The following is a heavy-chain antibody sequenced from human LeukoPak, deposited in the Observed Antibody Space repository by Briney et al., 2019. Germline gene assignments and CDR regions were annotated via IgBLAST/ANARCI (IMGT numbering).Heavy chain of an antibody. D-gene: IGHD2-15*01. Sequence: GRSLRLSCAASGFTFSSYAMHWVRQAPGKGLEWVAVISYDGSNKYYADSVKGRFTISGDNSKNTLYLQMNSLRAEDTAVYYCARDRYRSGGSCNGWFDPWGQGTLVTVSS. J-gene: IGHJ5*02. CDR2: ISYDGSNK. CDR1: GFTFSSYA. V-gene: IGHV3-30-3*01. CDR3: ARDRYRSGGSCNGWFDP.